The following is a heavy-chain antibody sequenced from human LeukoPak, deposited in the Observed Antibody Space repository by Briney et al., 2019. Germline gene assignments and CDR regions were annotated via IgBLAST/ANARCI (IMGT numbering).Heavy chain of an antibody. J-gene: IGHJ2*01. D-gene: IGHD3-16*01. CDR3: AKDYARGNWYFDL. V-gene: IGHV3-30*18. CDR1: GFTFSSYG. CDR2: ISYDGSNK. Sequence: PGGSLRLSCAASGFTFSSYGMHWVRQAPGKGLEWVAVISYDGSNKYYADSVKGRFTISRDNSKNTLYLQMNSLRAEDTAVYYCAKDYARGNWYFDLWGRGTLVTVSS.